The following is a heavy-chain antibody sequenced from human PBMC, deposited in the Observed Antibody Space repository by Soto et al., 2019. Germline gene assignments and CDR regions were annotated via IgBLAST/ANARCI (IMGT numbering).Heavy chain of an antibody. CDR2: VHPYEGTT. V-gene: IGHV1-18*04. Sequence: VQLVQSGPEVKRPGASVKVSCQTSGFTFTSYPFSWVRQAPGQGLEWLAWVHPYEGTTKVAHQFRDRITLTTDTSAATVFMELTRLTSDDTAVYVCAREYYSSTTWIDYWGQGTLVAVSS. D-gene: IGHD1-26*01. J-gene: IGHJ4*02. CDR1: GFTFTSYP. CDR3: AREYYSSTTWIDY.